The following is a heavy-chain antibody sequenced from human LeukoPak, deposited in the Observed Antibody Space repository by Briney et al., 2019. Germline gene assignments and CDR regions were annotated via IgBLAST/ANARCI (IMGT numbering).Heavy chain of an antibody. D-gene: IGHD2-15*01. J-gene: IGHJ4*02. CDR2: ISYSRST. V-gene: IGHV4-59*08. Sequence: KSSETLSLTCTVSGGSISSYYWSWIRQPPGKGLEWVGYISYSRSTKYNPSLKSRVSISVDTSKTQFSLKLSSVTAADTAVYYCARHAGCSGDSCFSGFPDCWGQGTLVTVSS. CDR3: ARHAGCSGDSCFSGFPDC. CDR1: GGSISSYY.